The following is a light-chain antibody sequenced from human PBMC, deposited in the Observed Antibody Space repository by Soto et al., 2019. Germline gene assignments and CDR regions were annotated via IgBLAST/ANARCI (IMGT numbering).Light chain of an antibody. CDR3: SSYTSSSTLYV. CDR1: SSDVGGCTY. J-gene: IGLJ1*01. Sequence: QSALTQPASVSGSPRQSITISCTGASSDVGGCTYVSWYQQHPGKAPKLMIYEVNNRPSGVSNRFSGSKSGNTASLTISGLQAEDEADYYCSSYTSSSTLYVFGTGTKLTVL. V-gene: IGLV2-14*01. CDR2: EVN.